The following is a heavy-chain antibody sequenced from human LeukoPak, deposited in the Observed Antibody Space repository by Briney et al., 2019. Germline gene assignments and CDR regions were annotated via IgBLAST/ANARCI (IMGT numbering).Heavy chain of an antibody. CDR1: GFTFSDYW. CDR3: ARDFDRYYFDS. J-gene: IGHJ4*02. V-gene: IGHV3-74*03. D-gene: IGHD3-9*01. Sequence: PGGSLRLSCAASGFTFSDYWMHWVRQAPGKGLVWVSRINSVGSSTTYADSVKGRFTISRDNAKNTLYLQMNSLRAEDTAVYYCARDFDRYYFDSWGQGTLVTVSS. CDR2: INSVGSST.